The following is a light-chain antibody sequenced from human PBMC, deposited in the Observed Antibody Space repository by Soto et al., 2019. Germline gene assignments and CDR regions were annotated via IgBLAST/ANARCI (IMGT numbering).Light chain of an antibody. CDR3: SSYTSSSTHVV. V-gene: IGLV2-14*01. CDR1: SSDVGGYNY. Sequence: QSALTQPASVSGSPGQSITISCTGTSSDVGGYNYVSWYQQHPGKAPKLMIYDVSNRPSGVSNRFSGYKSGNTASLTISGRQAGDLADYYGSSYTSSSTHVVFGGGIKVTVL. J-gene: IGLJ2*01. CDR2: DVS.